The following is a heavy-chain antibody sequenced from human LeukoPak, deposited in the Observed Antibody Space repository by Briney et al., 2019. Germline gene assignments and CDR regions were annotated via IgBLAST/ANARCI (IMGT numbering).Heavy chain of an antibody. CDR1: GFTFSVYD. V-gene: IGHV3-23*01. Sequence: GGSLXLSCAASGFTFSVYDMYWIRQSPGKGLECVSVISRGGISYYADSVKGRFTISRDNSKNTLYLQMNSLRAEDTAVYYCAKASGDLRGYWGQGTLVTVSS. CDR2: ISRGGIS. CDR3: AKASGDLRGY. J-gene: IGHJ4*02. D-gene: IGHD3-10*01.